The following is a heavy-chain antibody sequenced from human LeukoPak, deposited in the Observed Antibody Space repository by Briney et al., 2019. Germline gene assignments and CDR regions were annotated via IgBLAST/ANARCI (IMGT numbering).Heavy chain of an antibody. J-gene: IGHJ3*02. V-gene: IGHV1-2*02. CDR2: INPNLGTT. Sequence: ASVKVSCKASGYSFIGYYMHWVRQAPGQGLEWMGWINPNLGTTNYAQKFQGRVTMTRDTSISTAYMELSRLGSDDTAVYYCARAGVWDYDDSSGYHNAAFDIWGQGTMVTVSS. CDR1: GYSFIGYY. CDR3: ARAGVWDYDDSSGYHNAAFDI. D-gene: IGHD3-22*01.